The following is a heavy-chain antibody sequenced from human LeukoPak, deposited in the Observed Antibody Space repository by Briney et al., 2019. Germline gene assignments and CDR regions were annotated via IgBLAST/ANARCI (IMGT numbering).Heavy chain of an antibody. CDR1: GYSISSGYY. CDR3: ARRGSGSRYYFDY. Sequence: SETLSPTCAVSGYSISSGYYWGWIRQPPGKGLEWIGSIYHSGSTYYNLSLKSRVTISVDTSKNQFSLKLSSVTAADTAVYYCARRGSGSRYYFDYWGQGTLVTVSS. V-gene: IGHV4-38-2*01. J-gene: IGHJ4*02. CDR2: IYHSGST. D-gene: IGHD1-26*01.